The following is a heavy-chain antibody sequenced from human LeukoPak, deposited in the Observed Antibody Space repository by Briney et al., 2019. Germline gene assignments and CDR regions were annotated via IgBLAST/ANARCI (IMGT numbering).Heavy chain of an antibody. CDR1: GYTFTSYG. Sequence: ASVKVSCKASGYTFTSYGISWVRQAPGQGLEWMGWINPNSGGPNYAQKFQGSVTMTRDTSISTAYMELSRLRSDDTAVYYCARERYRGDTFDIWGQGTMVTVSS. CDR3: ARERYRGDTFDI. CDR2: INPNSGGP. D-gene: IGHD1-1*01. V-gene: IGHV1-2*02. J-gene: IGHJ3*02.